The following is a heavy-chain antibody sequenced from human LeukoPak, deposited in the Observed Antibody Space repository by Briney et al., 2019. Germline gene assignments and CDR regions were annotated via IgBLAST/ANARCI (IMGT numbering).Heavy chain of an antibody. V-gene: IGHV3-23*01. J-gene: IGHJ4*02. CDR1: GFTFYNYA. D-gene: IGHD3-9*01. CDR3: VKAIPYYDILTGYSTPMYYFDY. CDR2: ISGSGGSA. Sequence: GRSLRLSCAASGFTFYNYAMSWVRQAPGKGLEWVSGISGSGGSAYYADSVKGRFTISRDNSKNTLYLQMNSLRAEDTAVYYCVKAIPYYDILTGYSTPMYYFDYWGQGTLVTVSS.